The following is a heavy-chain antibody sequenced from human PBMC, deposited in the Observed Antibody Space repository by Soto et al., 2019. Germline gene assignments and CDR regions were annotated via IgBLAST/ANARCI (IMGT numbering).Heavy chain of an antibody. J-gene: IGHJ5*01. CDR3: VGLSFVESIS. Sequence: SETLSLTCNVSSGSITSPDYYWSWIRQPPGKGLEYIGNIYYSGTTYYNPSLGSRLAISIDTSKSRFSLRLSSVTAADTAVYFCVGLSFVESISWRPATLVTVSS. CDR1: SGSITSPDYY. CDR2: IYYSGTT. D-gene: IGHD3-3*01. V-gene: IGHV4-30-4*01.